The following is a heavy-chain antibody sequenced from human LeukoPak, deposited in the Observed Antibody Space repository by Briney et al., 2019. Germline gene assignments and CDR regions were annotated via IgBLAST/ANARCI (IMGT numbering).Heavy chain of an antibody. CDR3: ARDSIAARSPGPIDY. CDR1: GFTFSSYS. V-gene: IGHV3-21*01. Sequence: GGSLRLSCAASGFTFSSYSMNWVRQAPGKGLEWVSSISSSSSYIYYADSVKGRFTISRDNAKNSLYLQMNSLRAEDTAVYYCARDSIAARSPGPIDYWGQGTLVTVSS. D-gene: IGHD6-6*01. CDR2: ISSSSSYI. J-gene: IGHJ4*02.